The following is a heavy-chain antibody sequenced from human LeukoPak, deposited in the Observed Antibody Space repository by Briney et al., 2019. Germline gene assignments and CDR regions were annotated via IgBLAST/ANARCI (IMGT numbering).Heavy chain of an antibody. J-gene: IGHJ4*02. V-gene: IGHV3-23*01. CDR2: ITSGGNT. CDR3: AKAYDSSPAEY. D-gene: IGHD3-22*01. Sequence: PGGSLRLSCAGSGFTFSSSGMSWVRQAPGQGLEWVSGITSGGNTHYADSVKGRFTVSRDNSKNTLFLQMNSLRAEDTALYYCAKAYDSSPAEYWGQGTLVTVSS. CDR1: GFTFSSSG.